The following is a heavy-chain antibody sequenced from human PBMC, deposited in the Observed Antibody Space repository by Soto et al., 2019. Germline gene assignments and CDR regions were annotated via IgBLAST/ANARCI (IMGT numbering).Heavy chain of an antibody. CDR1: GGSFSGYY. Sequence: SETLSLTCAVYGGSFSGYYWSWIRQPPGKGLEWIGEINHSGSTNYNPSLKSRVTISVDTSKNQFSLKLSSVTAADTAVYYCARVGGATIFGVVIHHQLFDYWGQGTLVTVPS. J-gene: IGHJ4*02. CDR2: INHSGST. CDR3: ARVGGATIFGVVIHHQLFDY. V-gene: IGHV4-34*01. D-gene: IGHD3-3*01.